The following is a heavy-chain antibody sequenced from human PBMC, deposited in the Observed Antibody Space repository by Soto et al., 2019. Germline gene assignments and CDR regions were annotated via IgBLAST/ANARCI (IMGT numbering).Heavy chain of an antibody. Sequence: GSLRLAGAASVFTCRNYAMTWARQAPGKGLEWVSSLLRIGSSAYYADSMMGRFTISSNSSANSLYLQMDNLRAEETAIYYCAKDAISGDGIWLMDSWGQGTVVTVSS. CDR3: AKDAISGDGIWLMDS. D-gene: IGHD4-17*01. J-gene: IGHJ5*02. CDR2: LLRIGSSA. CDR1: VFTCRNYA. V-gene: IGHV3-23*01.